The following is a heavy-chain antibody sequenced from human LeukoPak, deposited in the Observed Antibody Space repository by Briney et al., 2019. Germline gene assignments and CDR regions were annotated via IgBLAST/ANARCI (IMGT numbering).Heavy chain of an antibody. CDR2: INPNSGGT. V-gene: IGHV1-2*02. Sequence: ASVKVSCKASGYTFTGYYMHWVRQAPGQGLEWMGWINPNSGGTNYAQKFQGRVTMTRDTSISTAYMELSRLRSDDTAVYYCARENDSHDHDAFDIWGQGTMVTVSS. D-gene: IGHD1-14*01. CDR1: GYTFTGYY. CDR3: ARENDSHDHDAFDI. J-gene: IGHJ3*02.